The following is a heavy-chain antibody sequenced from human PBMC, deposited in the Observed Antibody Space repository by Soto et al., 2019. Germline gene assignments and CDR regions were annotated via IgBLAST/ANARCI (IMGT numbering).Heavy chain of an antibody. CDR2: INAGNGDT. D-gene: IGHD3-9*01. CDR1: GYTFTAYT. V-gene: IGHV1-3*01. CDR3: ARRFVRGTGLVRDNFDY. J-gene: IGHJ4*02. Sequence: QGRLVQAGTEVRKPGASVKISCKASGYTFTAYTIHWVRQAPGQRLEWMGWINAGNGDTKYSQNFQGRATISSDTSASTAYVELSSLRSEDTAVYFCARRFVRGTGLVRDNFDYWGQGTLVTVSS.